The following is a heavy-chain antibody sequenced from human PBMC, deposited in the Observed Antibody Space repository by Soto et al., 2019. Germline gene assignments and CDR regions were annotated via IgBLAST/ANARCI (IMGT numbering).Heavy chain of an antibody. V-gene: IGHV1-69*13. CDR1: GGTFSSYA. Sequence: WASVKVSCKASGGTFSSYAISWVRQAPGQGLEWMGGIIPIFGTANYAQKFQGRVTITANESTSTAYMELSSLRSEDTAVYYCARGDPQWLVPDYWGQGTLVTVS. D-gene: IGHD6-19*01. CDR2: IIPIFGTA. J-gene: IGHJ4*02. CDR3: ARGDPQWLVPDY.